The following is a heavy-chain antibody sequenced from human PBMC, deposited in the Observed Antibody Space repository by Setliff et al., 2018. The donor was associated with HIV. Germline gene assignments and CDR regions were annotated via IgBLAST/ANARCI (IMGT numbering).Heavy chain of an antibody. D-gene: IGHD6-13*01. CDR1: GGTFSSYV. V-gene: IGHV1-69*05. J-gene: IGHJ3*02. Sequence: SVKVSCKASGGTFSSYVISWVRQAPGQGPEWMGGIIPMYGVTNYAQKFQGRVTITTDESTSTAYMELSSLSSEDTAVYYCARDQTGVAAAAFGGGSAWSDEGFDIWGQGTMVTVSS. CDR3: ARDQTGVAAAAFGGGSAWSDEGFDI. CDR2: IIPMYGVT.